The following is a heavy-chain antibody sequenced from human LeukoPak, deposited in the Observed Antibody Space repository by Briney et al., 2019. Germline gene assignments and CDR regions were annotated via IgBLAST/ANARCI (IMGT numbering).Heavy chain of an antibody. Sequence: GGSLRLSCAASGFTFSSYWMHWVRQAPGKGLVWVSRINTDGSSTSYADSVKGRFTISRDNAKNTLYLQMNSLRAEDTAVYYCARVRSGSYGGRGWFDPWGQGTLVTVSS. CDR1: GFTFSSYW. V-gene: IGHV3-74*01. CDR2: INTDGSST. D-gene: IGHD1-26*01. CDR3: ARVRSGSYGGRGWFDP. J-gene: IGHJ5*02.